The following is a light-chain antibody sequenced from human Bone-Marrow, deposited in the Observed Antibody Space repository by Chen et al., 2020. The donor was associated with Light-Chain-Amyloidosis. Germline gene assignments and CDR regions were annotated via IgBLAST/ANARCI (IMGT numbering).Light chain of an antibody. Sequence: NFILTHPHPVSESPGKTVIIPCTRSSGSIATNYVQWYQQRPGSSPTTVIYEDDQRPSGVPDRFSGSIDRSSNSASLTISGLKTEDEADYYCQSYQGSSQGVFGGGTKLTVL. CDR2: EDD. J-gene: IGLJ3*02. CDR1: SGSIATNY. V-gene: IGLV6-57*01. CDR3: QSYQGSSQGV.